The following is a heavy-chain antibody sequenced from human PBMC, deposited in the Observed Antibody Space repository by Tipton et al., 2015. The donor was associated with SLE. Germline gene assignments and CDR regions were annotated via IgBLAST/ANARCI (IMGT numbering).Heavy chain of an antibody. J-gene: IGHJ3*02. CDR3: AGQAAAAGTGAFDI. V-gene: IGHV4-34*01. Sequence: LRLSCAVYGGSFSGYYWSWIRQPPGKGLEWVGEINYSGRTNYNPSLKSRVTISIDTTKNQLSLKLTSVTAADTAVYYCAGQAAAAGTGAFDIWGQGTMVTVSS. CDR2: INYSGRT. CDR1: GGSFSGYY. D-gene: IGHD6-13*01.